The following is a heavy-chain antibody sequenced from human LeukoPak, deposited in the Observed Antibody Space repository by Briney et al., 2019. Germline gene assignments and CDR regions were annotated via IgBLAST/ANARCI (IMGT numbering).Heavy chain of an antibody. CDR3: ARVAGSLLSGRYFYYFDY. CDR2: INHSGST. Sequence: SETLSLTCAVYGGSFSGYYWSWIRQPPGKGLEWIGEINHSGSTNYNPSLKSRVTISVDTSKNQFSLKLSSVTAADTAVYYCARVAGSLLSGRYFYYFDYWGQGTLVTVSS. V-gene: IGHV4-34*01. J-gene: IGHJ4*02. D-gene: IGHD6-25*01. CDR1: GGSFSGYY.